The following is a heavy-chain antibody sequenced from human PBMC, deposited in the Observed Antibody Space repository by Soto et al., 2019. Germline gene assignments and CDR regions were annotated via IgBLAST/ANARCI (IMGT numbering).Heavy chain of an antibody. CDR3: AKDLPLSGGMDV. Sequence: GGSLRLSCAASGFTFSSYGMHWVRQAPGKGLEWVAVISYDGSNKYYADSVKGRFTISRDNSKNTLYLQMNSLRAEDTAVYYCAKDLPLSGGMDVWGQGTAVTVSS. V-gene: IGHV3-30*18. J-gene: IGHJ6*02. CDR2: ISYDGSNK. CDR1: GFTFSSYG.